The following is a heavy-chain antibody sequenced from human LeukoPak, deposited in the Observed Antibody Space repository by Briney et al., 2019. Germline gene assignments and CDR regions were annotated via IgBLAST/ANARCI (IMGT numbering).Heavy chain of an antibody. CDR2: ISGSGGST. Sequence: GGSLRLSCAASGFTFSSYAMSWVRQAPGKGLEWVSAISGSGGSTYYADSVKGRFTISRDNSNNTLYLQMNSLRAEDTAVYYCAKVDSNEYYYMDVWGKGTTVTVSS. V-gene: IGHV3-23*01. D-gene: IGHD6-13*01. CDR3: AKVDSNEYYYMDV. J-gene: IGHJ6*03. CDR1: GFTFSSYA.